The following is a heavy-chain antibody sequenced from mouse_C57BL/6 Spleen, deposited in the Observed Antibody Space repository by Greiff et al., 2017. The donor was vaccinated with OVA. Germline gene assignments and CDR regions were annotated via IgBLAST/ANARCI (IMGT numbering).Heavy chain of an antibody. CDR3: ARGGSPYYYAMDY. Sequence: EVKLMESGGGLVKPGGSLKLSCAASGFTFSDYGMHWVRQAPGKGLEWVAYISSGSSTIYYADTVKGRFTISRDNAKNTLFLQMTSLRSEDTAMYYCARGGSPYYYAMDYWGQGTSVTVSS. J-gene: IGHJ4*01. CDR2: ISSGSSTI. V-gene: IGHV5-17*01. D-gene: IGHD1-1*02. CDR1: GFTFSDYG.